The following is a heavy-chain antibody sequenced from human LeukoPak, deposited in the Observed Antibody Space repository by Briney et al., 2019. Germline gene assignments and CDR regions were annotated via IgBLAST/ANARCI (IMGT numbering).Heavy chain of an antibody. Sequence: ASLRVSCKASGYTFTSYGINWVRQATGQGLEWMGCMNPNSGNTGYAQKFQGRVTMTRNTSISTAYMELSSLRSEDTAVYYCAAGIAVAAHYYYYGMDVWGQGTTVTVSS. CDR1: GYTFTSYG. V-gene: IGHV1-8*01. CDR2: MNPNSGNT. CDR3: AAGIAVAAHYYYYGMDV. D-gene: IGHD6-19*01. J-gene: IGHJ6*02.